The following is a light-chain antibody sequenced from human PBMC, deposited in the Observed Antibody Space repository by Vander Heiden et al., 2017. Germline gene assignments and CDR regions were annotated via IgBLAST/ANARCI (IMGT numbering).Light chain of an antibody. V-gene: IGKV3-15*01. CDR1: QGVSRN. J-gene: IGKJ4*01. CDR2: GAS. Sequence: EIVLTHSPATLSVSPGEGATLSCRASQGVSRNLAWYQQKPGQAPSLLIYGASTRATGIPGRFSGSGSGTEFTLTISSLQSEDFAVYYCLHDYSWPLTFGGGTRVEIK. CDR3: LHDYSWPLT.